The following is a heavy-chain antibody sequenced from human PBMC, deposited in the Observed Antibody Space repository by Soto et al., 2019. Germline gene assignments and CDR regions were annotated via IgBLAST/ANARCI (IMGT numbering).Heavy chain of an antibody. V-gene: IGHV2-5*02. D-gene: IGHD3-22*01. Sequence: QITLREPVPTLVKPTQTLTLTCTFSGFSLSTSGVGVAWIRQPPGKALEWLALIYWDDDKRYSPSLKSRLTITKDTSKNQVVLTMTNMDPVDTGTYYCAHRRHYDSVFDYWGQGTLITVSS. CDR3: AHRRHYDSVFDY. CDR2: IYWDDDK. CDR1: GFSLSTSGVG. J-gene: IGHJ4*02.